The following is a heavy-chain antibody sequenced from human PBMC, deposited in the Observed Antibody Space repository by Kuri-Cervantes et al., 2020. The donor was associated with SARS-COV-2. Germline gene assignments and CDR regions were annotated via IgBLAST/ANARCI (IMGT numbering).Heavy chain of an antibody. J-gene: IGHJ5*02. CDR3: ARDRSNYKGNNWFDP. Sequence: GESLKISCAASGFTFSSYAIHWVRQAPGKGLEWVAIISYDGSNTYYADSVKGRFTISRDNSKNTLYLQMNSLRAEDTAVYYCARDRSNYKGNNWFDPWGQGTLVTVSS. D-gene: IGHD4-11*01. CDR2: ISYDGSNT. V-gene: IGHV3-30*14. CDR1: GFTFSSYA.